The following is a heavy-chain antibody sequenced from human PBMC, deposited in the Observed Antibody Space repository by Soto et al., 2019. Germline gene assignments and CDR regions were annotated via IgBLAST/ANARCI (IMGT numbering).Heavy chain of an antibody. CDR1: GFTFSFYA. V-gene: IGHV3-30-3*01. J-gene: IGHJ4*02. D-gene: IGHD6-19*01. CDR2: ISFDGSNT. Sequence: QVQLVESGGGVVQPGRSLRLSCAASGFTFSFYAMHWVRQAPGKGLEWVSIISFDGSNTYYADSVKGRFTISRDNSKTTLYLQMNSLRPDDTGVYYCARAKEQWLRDPCYCDCWGQGTLVTVSS. CDR3: ARAKEQWLRDPCYCDC.